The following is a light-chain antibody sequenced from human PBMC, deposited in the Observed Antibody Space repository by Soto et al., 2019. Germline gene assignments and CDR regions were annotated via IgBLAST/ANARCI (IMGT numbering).Light chain of an antibody. CDR2: AAS. J-gene: IGKJ5*01. V-gene: IGKV1-39*01. CDR1: ERVSGW. CDR3: QQSYSTPIT. Sequence: DIQMTQSPSTLSASVGDTVTVTCRASERVSGWLAWYQQKPGKAPKLLIYAASSLQSGVPSRFSGSGSGTDFTLTISRLQPEDFATYYCQQSYSTPITFGQGTRLEI.